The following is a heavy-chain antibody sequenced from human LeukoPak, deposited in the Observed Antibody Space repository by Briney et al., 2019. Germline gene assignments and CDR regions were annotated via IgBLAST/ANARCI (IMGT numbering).Heavy chain of an antibody. CDR3: ARNYGSGSYSFDY. J-gene: IGHJ4*02. CDR1: GGSISSGGYY. CDR2: IYYSGST. Sequence: NPSETLSLTCTVSGGSISSGGYYWSWIRQHPGKGLEWIGYIYYSGSTYYNPSLKSRVTISVDTSKNQFSLKLSSVTAADTAVYYCARNYGSGSYSFDYWGQGTLVTVSS. V-gene: IGHV4-31*03. D-gene: IGHD3-10*01.